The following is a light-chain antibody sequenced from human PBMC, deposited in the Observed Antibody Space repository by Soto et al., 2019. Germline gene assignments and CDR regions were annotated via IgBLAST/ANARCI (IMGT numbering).Light chain of an antibody. CDR1: QSVDSK. Sequence: EIVMTQSPATLSVSPGERATLSCRASQSVDSKLAWYQQKPGQGPRLLIYGASSRATGIPARFSGSGSGTEFTLTLSSLQSADFAVYYCQHYSTWLWTFGQGTKVEIK. CDR3: QHYSTWLWT. V-gene: IGKV3-15*01. J-gene: IGKJ1*01. CDR2: GAS.